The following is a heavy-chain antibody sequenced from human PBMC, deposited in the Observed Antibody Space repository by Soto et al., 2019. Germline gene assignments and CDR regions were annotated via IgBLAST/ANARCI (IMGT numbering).Heavy chain of an antibody. D-gene: IGHD4-17*01. Sequence: QVQLQESGPGLVKPSQTLSLTCTASGGSISSGGYYWSWMRQHPGKGLEWIGYIYYSGSTYYNPSLKSRVTITVDTSNNQSALKLSSVTAANTAVYYCARSRRTRTYPHDFQPWGPGTLVTVSS. CDR2: IYYSGST. CDR1: GGSISSGGYY. V-gene: IGHV4-31*03. J-gene: IGHJ1*01. CDR3: ARSRRTRTYPHDFQP.